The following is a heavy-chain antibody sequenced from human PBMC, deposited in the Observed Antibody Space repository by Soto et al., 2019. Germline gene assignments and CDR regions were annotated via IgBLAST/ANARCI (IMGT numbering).Heavy chain of an antibody. CDR1: GFTFSTYA. D-gene: IGHD3-10*01. CDR2: ISDDGTNK. CDR3: PREGHGDWFDP. J-gene: IGHJ5*02. V-gene: IGHV3-30-3*01. Sequence: QVHLVESGGGVVQPGRSLRLSCAASGFTFSTYAMHWVRQAPGKGLEWVVTISDDGTNKYYADSVKGRFTISRDNSKDTLYLQMNSLRAEDTAVYYCPREGHGDWFDPWGQGTLVTVSS.